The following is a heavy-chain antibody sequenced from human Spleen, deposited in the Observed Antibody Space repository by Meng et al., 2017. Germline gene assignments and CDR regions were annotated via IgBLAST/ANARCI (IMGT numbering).Heavy chain of an antibody. CDR2: ISSSGGGT. CDR3: AKARDSSGSRGGGFDS. CDR1: GFTFDDYA. V-gene: IGHV3-23*01. Sequence: GGSLRLSCAASGFTFDDYAMHWVRQAPGKGLEWISAISSSGGGTYYADSVKGRFTISRDNSKNTLDLQMSSLRVEDTAVYFCAKARDSSGSRGGGFDSWGQGTLVTVSS. D-gene: IGHD6-19*01. J-gene: IGHJ4*02.